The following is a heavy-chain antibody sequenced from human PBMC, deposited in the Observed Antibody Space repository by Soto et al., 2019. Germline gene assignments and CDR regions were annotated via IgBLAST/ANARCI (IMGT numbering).Heavy chain of an antibody. J-gene: IGHJ6*02. CDR3: AKEGESTGTRGHHYGKYV. V-gene: IGHV3-23*01. D-gene: IGHD1-1*01. CDR2: ISGSGGST. CDR1: GFTFSSYA. Sequence: PGGSLRLSCAASGFTFSSYAMSWVRQAPGKGLEWVSAISGSGGSTYYADSVKGRFTISRDNSKNTLYLQMNSLRAEDTAVYYCAKEGESTGTRGHHYGKYVWGQGTTVTVSS.